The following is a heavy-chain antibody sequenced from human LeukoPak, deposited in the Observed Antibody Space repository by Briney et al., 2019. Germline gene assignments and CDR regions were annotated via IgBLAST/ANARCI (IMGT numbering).Heavy chain of an antibody. CDR1: GFTFSSFA. V-gene: IGHV3-48*01. Sequence: PGGSLRLSCAASGFTFSSFAMNWVRQAPGKGLEWISYMSPSSSDIYYSDSVKGRFSVSRDNAMNSLYLQMNNLRAEDTAIYYCVRDMDLAFVRNWFDTWGQGALVSVSS. CDR2: MSPSSSDI. CDR3: VRDMDLAFVRNWFDT. J-gene: IGHJ5*02. D-gene: IGHD3/OR15-3a*01.